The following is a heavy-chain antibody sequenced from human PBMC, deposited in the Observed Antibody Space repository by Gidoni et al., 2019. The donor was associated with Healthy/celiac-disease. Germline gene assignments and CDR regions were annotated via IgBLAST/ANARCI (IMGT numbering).Heavy chain of an antibody. Sequence: EVQLLESGGGLVQPGGSLRLSCSASGFTFSSYAMSWVRQAPGKGLEWVSAISGSGGSTYYADSVKGRFTISRDNSKNTLYLQMNSLRAEDTAVYYCAKHVMGQWPVGDWFDPWGQGTLVTVSS. CDR3: AKHVMGQWPVGDWFDP. D-gene: IGHD6-19*01. J-gene: IGHJ5*02. V-gene: IGHV3-23*01. CDR1: GFTFSSYA. CDR2: ISGSGGST.